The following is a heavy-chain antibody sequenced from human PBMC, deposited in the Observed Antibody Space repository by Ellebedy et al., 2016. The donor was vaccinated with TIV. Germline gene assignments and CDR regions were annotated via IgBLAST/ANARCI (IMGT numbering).Heavy chain of an antibody. D-gene: IGHD6-13*01. CDR1: GYTFTSYG. CDR3: AREGGMGGFDY. Sequence: AASVKVSCKASGYTFTSYGISWVRQAPGQGLEWMGWISAYNGNTNYAQKLQGRVTMTTDAPTSTGYMELRSLRSDDTAVYYCAREGGMGGFDYWGQGTLVTVSS. CDR2: ISAYNGNT. V-gene: IGHV1-18*01. J-gene: IGHJ4*02.